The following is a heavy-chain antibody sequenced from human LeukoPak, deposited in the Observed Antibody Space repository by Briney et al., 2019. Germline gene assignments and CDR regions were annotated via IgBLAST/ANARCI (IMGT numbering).Heavy chain of an antibody. J-gene: IGHJ4*02. CDR3: AKEVVDVVVVVAVNSSYFDY. D-gene: IGHD2-15*01. V-gene: IGHV3-23*01. CDR2: IGGEKSGSWT. CDR1: GFTFNNYP. Sequence: PGGSLRLSCAASGFTFNNYPMGWVRQAPGKGLEWLSAIGGEKSGSWTKSADSVKGRFTISRDNSKNTLYLQMNSLRAEDTAVYYCAKEVVDVVVVVAVNSSYFDYWGQGTLVTVSS.